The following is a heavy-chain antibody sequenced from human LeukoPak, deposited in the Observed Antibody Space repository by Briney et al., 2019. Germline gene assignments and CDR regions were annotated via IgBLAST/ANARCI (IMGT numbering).Heavy chain of an antibody. D-gene: IGHD5-12*01. CDR3: ARRGYSGYVRYYYMDV. CDR1: GGSISRYY. J-gene: IGHJ6*03. Sequence: SETLSLTCTVSGGSISRYYWSWIRQPPGKGLEWIGYIYTSGSTNYNPSLESRVTISVDTSKNQFSLKLSSVTAADTAVYYCARRGYSGYVRYYYMDVWGKGTTVTVSS. CDR2: IYTSGST. V-gene: IGHV4-4*09.